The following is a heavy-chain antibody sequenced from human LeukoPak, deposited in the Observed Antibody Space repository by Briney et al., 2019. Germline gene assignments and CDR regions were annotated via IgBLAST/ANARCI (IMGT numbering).Heavy chain of an antibody. D-gene: IGHD2-15*01. CDR2: ISSNGGST. CDR3: ARGPYCSGGSCYYYYYMDV. Sequence: GGSLRLSCAASGFTFSSYWMHWVRQAPGKGLEYVSAISSNGGSTYYANSVKGRFTISRDNSKNTLYLQMGSLRAEDMAVYYCARGPYCSGGSCYYYYYMDVWGKGTTVTVSS. CDR1: GFTFSSYW. V-gene: IGHV3-64*01. J-gene: IGHJ6*03.